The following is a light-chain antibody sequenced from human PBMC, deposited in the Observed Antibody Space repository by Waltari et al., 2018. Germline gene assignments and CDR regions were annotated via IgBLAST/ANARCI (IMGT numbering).Light chain of an antibody. J-gene: IGLJ2*01. V-gene: IGLV2-14*03. Sequence: QSALTQPASVSGSPGQSITISCTGSSSDVVGHDSVPWYEDHPGQAPKVIIYDVNKRPSGVSDRFSGSKSGNTASLTISGLQAEDEATFYCSSQSTKNGVIFGGGTKVTVL. CDR2: DVN. CDR3: SSQSTKNGVI. CDR1: SSDVVGHDS.